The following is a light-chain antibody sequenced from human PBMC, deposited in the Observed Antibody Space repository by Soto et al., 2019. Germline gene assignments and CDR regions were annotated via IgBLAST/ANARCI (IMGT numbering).Light chain of an antibody. CDR3: QQSYSTPQT. CDR2: AAS. Sequence: DIQMTPSPSSLSASVGDRVIITCRASQSISNHLNWYQQKPGKAPKLLIYAASSLQSGVPSRFSGSGSGTDFTLTISSLQPEDFATYYCQQSYSTPQTFGQGTKVDI. CDR1: QSISNH. J-gene: IGKJ1*01. V-gene: IGKV1-39*01.